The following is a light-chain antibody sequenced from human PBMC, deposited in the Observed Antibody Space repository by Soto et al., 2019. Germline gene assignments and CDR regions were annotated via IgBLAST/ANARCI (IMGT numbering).Light chain of an antibody. Sequence: EIDMTLSLAALSLAPGERVTLSCRASESVSTNLAWYQQKAGQAPRLLIYGASTRATGIPARFSGSGSGTEFTLTISSLQSEDFAVYYCQQYSIWRPVGQ. CDR3: QQYSIWRP. J-gene: IGKJ1*01. CDR1: ESVSTN. CDR2: GAS. V-gene: IGKV3-15*01.